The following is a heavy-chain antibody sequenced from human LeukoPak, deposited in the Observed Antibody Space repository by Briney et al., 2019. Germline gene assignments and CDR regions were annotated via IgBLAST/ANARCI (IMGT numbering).Heavy chain of an antibody. CDR3: ARVNSHPRYCSGGSCYRSNVRFDP. V-gene: IGHV4-39*07. CDR1: GGSISSSSYY. CDR2: INHSGST. Sequence: NASETLSLTCTVSGGSISSSSYYWGWIRQPPGKGLEWIGEINHSGSTNYNPSLKSRVTISVDTSKNQFSLKLSSVTAADTAVYYCARVNSHPRYCSGGSCYRSNVRFDPWGQGTLVTVSS. J-gene: IGHJ5*02. D-gene: IGHD2-15*01.